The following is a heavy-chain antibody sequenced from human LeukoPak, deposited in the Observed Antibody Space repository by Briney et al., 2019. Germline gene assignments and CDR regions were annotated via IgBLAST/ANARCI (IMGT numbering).Heavy chain of an antibody. Sequence: LPGRSLRLSCAASGFTIGNYDMHWVRQAPGKGLEGVALISYDGSNKYYADSVKGRFTISRDNSKNTLYLQMNSLRAEDTAVYYCTRDMGGTYFDYWGQGTLVTVSS. CDR1: GFTIGNYD. J-gene: IGHJ4*02. D-gene: IGHD1-26*01. V-gene: IGHV3-30*03. CDR2: ISYDGSNK. CDR3: TRDMGGTYFDY.